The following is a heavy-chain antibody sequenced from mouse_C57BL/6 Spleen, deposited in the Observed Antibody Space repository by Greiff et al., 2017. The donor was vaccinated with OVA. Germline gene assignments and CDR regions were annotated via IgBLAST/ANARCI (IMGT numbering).Heavy chain of an antibody. CDR2: ISDGGSYT. Sequence: EVHLVESGGGLVKPGGSLTLSCAASGFTFSSYAMSWVRQTPEKRLEWVATISDGGSYTYYPDNVKGRFTISRDNAKNNLYLQMSHLKSEDTAMYYCARDRGSNYFDYWGQGTTLTVSS. CDR3: ARDRGSNYFDY. D-gene: IGHD5-1*01. CDR1: GFTFSSYA. J-gene: IGHJ2*01. V-gene: IGHV5-4*01.